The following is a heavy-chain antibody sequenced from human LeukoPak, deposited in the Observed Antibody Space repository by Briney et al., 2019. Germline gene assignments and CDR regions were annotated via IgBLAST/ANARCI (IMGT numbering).Heavy chain of an antibody. CDR2: IIPIFGTA. CDR1: GGTFSSYA. Sequence: GASVKVSCKASGGTFSSYAISWVRQAPGQGLEWVGGIIPIFGTANYAQKFQGRVTITTDESTSTAYMELSSLRSEDTAVYYCARGKSDSSGYYYADAFDIWGQGTMVTVSS. J-gene: IGHJ3*02. D-gene: IGHD3-22*01. CDR3: ARGKSDSSGYYYADAFDI. V-gene: IGHV1-69*05.